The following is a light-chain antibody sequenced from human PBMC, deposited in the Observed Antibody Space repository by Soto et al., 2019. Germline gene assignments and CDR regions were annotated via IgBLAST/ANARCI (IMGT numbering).Light chain of an antibody. CDR3: QHSNITPSLT. Sequence: DIPMTQSPSSLSASVGDRVTITCRASQSIGIYLNWYQQKPGKAPKLLIYGASSLQSGVPPRFSGSGSGTEFTLTISTLQPEDFATYYCQHSNITPSLTFGGGTKVEIK. V-gene: IGKV1-39*01. J-gene: IGKJ4*01. CDR2: GAS. CDR1: QSIGIY.